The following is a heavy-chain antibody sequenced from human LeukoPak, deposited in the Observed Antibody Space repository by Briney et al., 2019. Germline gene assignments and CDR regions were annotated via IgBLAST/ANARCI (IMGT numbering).Heavy chain of an antibody. D-gene: IGHD3-10*01. V-gene: IGHV3-53*01. CDR3: ATLTLYYGSGIHFDY. CDR1: GFTFSDYY. J-gene: IGHJ4*02. Sequence: GGSLRLSCAASGFTFSDYYMSWVRRAPGKGLECVSIIYYNGSAYYTDSVRGRFTISRDSAKNTLFLQMDSLRAEDTALYYCATLTLYYGSGIHFDYWGQGTLVTVSS. CDR2: IYYNGSA.